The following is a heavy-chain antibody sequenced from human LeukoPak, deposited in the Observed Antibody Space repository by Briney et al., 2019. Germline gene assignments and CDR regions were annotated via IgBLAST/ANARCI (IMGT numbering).Heavy chain of an antibody. V-gene: IGHV4-39*07. D-gene: IGHD2-15*01. CDR1: GGSISSRSYY. CDR3: ASGWRFDY. CDR2: IYYSGST. Sequence: PSETLSLTCTVSGGSISSRSYYWGWIRQPPGRGLEWIGTIYYSGSTYYNPSLKSRVTISVDTSNNQFSLKLTSVTAADTAVYYCASGWRFDYWGQGTLVTVSS. J-gene: IGHJ4*02.